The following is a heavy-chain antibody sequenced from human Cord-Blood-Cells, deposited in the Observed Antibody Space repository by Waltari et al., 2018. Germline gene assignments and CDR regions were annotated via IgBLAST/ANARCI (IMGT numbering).Heavy chain of an antibody. Sequence: EVQLVESGGGLVQPGGSLRRSGTASGFTVSSNYMSLVRQAPGKGLEWVSVIYSGGSTYYADSVKGRFTISRHNSKNTLYLQMNSLRAEDTAVYYCARTISRYFDYWGQGTLVTVSS. D-gene: IGHD3-9*01. CDR1: GFTVSSNY. CDR3: ARTISRYFDY. V-gene: IGHV3-53*04. CDR2: IYSGGST. J-gene: IGHJ4*02.